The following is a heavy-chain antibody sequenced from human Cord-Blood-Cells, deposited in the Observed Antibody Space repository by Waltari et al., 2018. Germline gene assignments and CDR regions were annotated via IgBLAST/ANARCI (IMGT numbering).Heavy chain of an antibody. V-gene: IGHV2-26*01. CDR2: IFSNDEE. D-gene: IGHD3-9*01. Sequence: QVTLKESGPVLVKPTETLTLTCTVSGFSLSNARMGVSWIRQPPGKALEWLAHIFSNDEESYSTSLKSRLTISKDTSKSQVVLTMTNMDRVDTATYYCARIPDRLGAFDIWGQGTMVTGSS. J-gene: IGHJ3*02. CDR3: ARIPDRLGAFDI. CDR1: GFSLSNARMG.